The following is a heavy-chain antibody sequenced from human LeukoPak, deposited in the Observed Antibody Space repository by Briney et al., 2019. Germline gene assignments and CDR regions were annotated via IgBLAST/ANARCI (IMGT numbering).Heavy chain of an antibody. Sequence: SETLSLTCTVSGDSITNSNYYWGWIRQPPGKGLEWIGSVYSSGSTYYNPSLRSQITISVDTSKNQFSLKLTSVAAADTAMYYCTRDMEYPGAGFDYWGQGIPVTVSS. D-gene: IGHD3-3*01. J-gene: IGHJ4*02. CDR2: VYSSGST. CDR3: TRDMEYPGAGFDY. CDR1: GDSITNSNYY. V-gene: IGHV4-39*07.